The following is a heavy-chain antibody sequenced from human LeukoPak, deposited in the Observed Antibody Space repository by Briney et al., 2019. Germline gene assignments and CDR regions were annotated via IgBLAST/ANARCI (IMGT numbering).Heavy chain of an antibody. J-gene: IGHJ4*02. D-gene: IGHD3-10*01. V-gene: IGHV1-2*02. CDR3: ARAKDGSGRGLYYFDY. Sequence: ASVKVSCKASGYTFTGYYMHWVRQAPGQGLEWMGWINPNSGGTNYAQKFRGRVTMTRDTSISTAYMELSRLRSDDTAVYYCARAKDGSGRGLYYFDYWGQGTLVTVSS. CDR1: GYTFTGYY. CDR2: INPNSGGT.